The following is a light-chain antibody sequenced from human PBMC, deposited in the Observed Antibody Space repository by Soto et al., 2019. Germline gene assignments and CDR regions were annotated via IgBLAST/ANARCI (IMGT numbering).Light chain of an antibody. J-gene: IGLJ1*01. Sequence: QSVLSQPASVSGSPGRSITISCTGTSSDVGGFEYVSWYQHQPGKAPKLIIYDVTKRPSGVSNRFSGSKSGNTASLTISGIQAEDEGDYYCGSITRSSTSVFGTGTKLTVL. CDR2: DVT. CDR1: SSDVGGFEY. CDR3: GSITRSSTSV. V-gene: IGLV2-14*01.